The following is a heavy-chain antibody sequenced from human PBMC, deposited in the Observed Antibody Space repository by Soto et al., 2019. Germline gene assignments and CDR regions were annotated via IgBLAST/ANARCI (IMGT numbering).Heavy chain of an antibody. J-gene: IGHJ6*01. CDR2: IHYSGST. CDR1: VGSISSSSYY. D-gene: IGHD5-18*01. V-gene: IGHV4-39*01. Sequence: PSETLSLTCTFSVGSISSSSYYCGWIGQPPGKGLEWIGSIHYSGSTYYNPSLKSRVTISVDTSKNQFSLKLSSVTAADTAVYYCATQTDTAMVVGMEVWGRGTTVIVSS. CDR3: ATQTDTAMVVGMEV.